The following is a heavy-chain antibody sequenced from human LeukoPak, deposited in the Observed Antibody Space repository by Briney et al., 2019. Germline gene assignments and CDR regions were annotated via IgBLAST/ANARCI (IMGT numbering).Heavy chain of an antibody. CDR3: ARESCSSTSCYPYYYYGMDV. Sequence: SVKVSCKASGGTFSSYAISWVRQAPGQGLEWVGGIIPIFGTANYAQKFQGRVTITADESTSTAYMELSSLRSEDTAVYYCARESCSSTSCYPYYYYGMDVWGQGTTVTVSS. CDR1: GGTFSSYA. J-gene: IGHJ6*02. CDR2: IIPIFGTA. V-gene: IGHV1-69*13. D-gene: IGHD2-2*01.